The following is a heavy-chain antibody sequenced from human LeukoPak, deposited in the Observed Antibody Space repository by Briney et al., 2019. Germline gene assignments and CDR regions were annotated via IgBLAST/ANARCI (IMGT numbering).Heavy chain of an antibody. CDR1: GFTFSSYG. Sequence: GGSLRLSCAASGFTFSSYGMHWVRQAPGKGLEWVAFIRYDGSNKYYADSVKGRFTISRNNSKNTLYLQMNSLRAEDTAVYYCAKSMGLRITMKSPGYWGQGTLVTVSS. V-gene: IGHV3-30*02. CDR3: AKSMGLRITMKSPGY. D-gene: IGHD3-22*01. J-gene: IGHJ4*02. CDR2: IRYDGSNK.